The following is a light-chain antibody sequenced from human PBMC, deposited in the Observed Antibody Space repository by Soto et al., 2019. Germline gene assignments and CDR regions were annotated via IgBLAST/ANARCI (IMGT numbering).Light chain of an antibody. V-gene: IGLV4-69*01. J-gene: IGLJ3*02. CDR2: LNSDGRH. CDR3: QTWGTGTDWV. Sequence: QLVLTQSPFASASLGGSVKLTCTLSSGHSSYAIAWHQQQPEKGPRYLMKLNSDGRHSKGDGIPDRFSGSSSGAERYLTISSLQSEDEADYYCQTWGTGTDWVFGGGTKVTVL. CDR1: SGHSSYA.